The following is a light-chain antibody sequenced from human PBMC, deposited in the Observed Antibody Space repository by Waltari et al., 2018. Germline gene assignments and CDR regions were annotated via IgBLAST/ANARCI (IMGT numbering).Light chain of an antibody. CDR1: HSISSW. Sequence: DIQMTQSPSTLSASVGDSVHITCRASHSISSWLAWYQQKPGKAPKLLIYKASSLESGVPSRFSGSGSGTEFTLNISSLQPDDFATYYCQQYNSYPWTFGQGTKVEIK. V-gene: IGKV1-5*03. CDR2: KAS. J-gene: IGKJ1*01. CDR3: QQYNSYPWT.